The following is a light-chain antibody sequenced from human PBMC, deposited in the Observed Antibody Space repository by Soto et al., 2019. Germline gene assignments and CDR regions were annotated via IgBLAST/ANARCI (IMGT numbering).Light chain of an antibody. J-gene: IGKJ2*01. CDR1: QGISTY. CDR3: QQSYSTPYT. Sequence: DIQMTQSPLSLSASVGDRVTITCRASQGISTYLNWYQQKPGKAPKVLIYAASSLQSGVPSRFSGSRSGADFTLTISSLQPEDFATYYCQQSYSTPYTFGQGTKVDIK. CDR2: AAS. V-gene: IGKV1-39*01.